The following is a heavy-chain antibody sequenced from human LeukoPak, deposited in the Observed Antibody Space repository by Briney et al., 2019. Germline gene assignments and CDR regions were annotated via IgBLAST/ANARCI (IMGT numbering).Heavy chain of an antibody. CDR1: GGSFSGYY. J-gene: IGHJ4*02. Sequence: SETLSLTCAVYGGSFSGYYWSWIRQPPGKGLEWIGEINHSGSTNYNPSLKSRVTISVDTSKNQFSLKLSSVTAADTAVYYCARVQQQLGTFDYWGQGTLVTVSS. CDR2: INHSGST. D-gene: IGHD6-13*01. CDR3: ARVQQQLGTFDY. V-gene: IGHV4-34*01.